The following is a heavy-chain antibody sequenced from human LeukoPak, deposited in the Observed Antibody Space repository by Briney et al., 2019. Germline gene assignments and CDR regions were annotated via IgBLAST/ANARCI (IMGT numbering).Heavy chain of an antibody. CDR3: VATVTILDY. V-gene: IGHV3-23*01. CDR2: ISGSGGST. CDR1: GFTFSSYA. Sequence: PGGSLRLSCAASGFTFSSYAMSWVRQAPGKGLEWVSAISGSGGSTYYADSVKGRFTISRDNSKKMVYLQMNSLRVEDTAVYYCVATVTILDYWGQGTLVTVSS. D-gene: IGHD4-17*01. J-gene: IGHJ4*02.